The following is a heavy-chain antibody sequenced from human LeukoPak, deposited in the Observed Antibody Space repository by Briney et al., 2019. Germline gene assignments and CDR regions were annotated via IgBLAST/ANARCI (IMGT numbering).Heavy chain of an antibody. Sequence: GGSLRLSCAASGFTFSSYSMTWVRQAPGKGLEWISYIRSSGSPIYYADSVRGRFTISKDNAKNSLYLQTNSLRDEDTAVYYCARVAVGATRVDFDYWGQGTLVTVSS. V-gene: IGHV3-48*02. D-gene: IGHD1-26*01. CDR2: IRSSGSPI. CDR3: ARVAVGATRVDFDY. J-gene: IGHJ4*02. CDR1: GFTFSSYS.